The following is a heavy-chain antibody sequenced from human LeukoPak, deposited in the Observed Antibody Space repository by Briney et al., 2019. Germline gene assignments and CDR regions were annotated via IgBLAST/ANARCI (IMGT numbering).Heavy chain of an antibody. D-gene: IGHD3-10*01. J-gene: IGHJ5*02. CDR3: ARRYYGSGSYYNWFGP. Sequence: GESLKISCKGSGYSFTSYWIGRVRQMPGKGLEWMGIIYPGDSDTRYSPSFQGQVTISADKSISTAYLQWSSLKASDTAMYYCARRYYGSGSYYNWFGPWGQGTLVTVSS. CDR1: GYSFTSYW. V-gene: IGHV5-51*01. CDR2: IYPGDSDT.